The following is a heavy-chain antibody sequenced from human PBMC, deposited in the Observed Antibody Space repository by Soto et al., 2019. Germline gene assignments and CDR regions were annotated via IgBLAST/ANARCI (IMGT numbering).Heavy chain of an antibody. D-gene: IGHD6-19*01. Sequence: PSETLSLTCAVYGGSFSGYYWSWIRQPPGKGLEWIGEINHSGSTNYNPSLKSRVTISVDTSKNQFSLKLSSVTAADTAVYYCAIPSIAVAGRHFDYRGQGTLVTVSS. CDR1: GGSFSGYY. V-gene: IGHV4-34*01. CDR2: INHSGST. J-gene: IGHJ4*02. CDR3: AIPSIAVAGRHFDY.